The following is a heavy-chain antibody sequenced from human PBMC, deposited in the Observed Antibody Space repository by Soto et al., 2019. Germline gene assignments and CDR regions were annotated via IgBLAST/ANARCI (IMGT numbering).Heavy chain of an antibody. CDR2: ISAPNDNT. CDR3: ARGRYGDY. CDR1: GYTFTSYG. Sequence: QVHLVQSGAEVKKPGASVKVSCKCSGYTFTSYGITWVRQAPGQGLEWMGWISAPNDNTDYAQKLQARVTVTRDTTTSTAYMELRSLRSDDTAVYYCARGRYGDYWGQGAMVTVSS. D-gene: IGHD1-1*01. V-gene: IGHV1-18*01. J-gene: IGHJ4*02.